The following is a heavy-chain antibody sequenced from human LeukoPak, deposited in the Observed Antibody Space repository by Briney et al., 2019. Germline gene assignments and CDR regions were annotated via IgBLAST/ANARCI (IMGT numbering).Heavy chain of an antibody. V-gene: IGHV3-30*02. CDR1: GFTFSSYG. D-gene: IGHD4-17*01. CDR2: IRYDGSNK. CDR3: AKPKWTVTTPYDY. Sequence: GGSLRLSCGASGFTFSSYGMHWVRQAPGKGQEWVAVIRYDGSNKYYADSVKGRFTISRDNSKNTLYLQMNSLRAEDTAVYYCAKPKWTVTTPYDYWGQGTLVTVAS. J-gene: IGHJ4*02.